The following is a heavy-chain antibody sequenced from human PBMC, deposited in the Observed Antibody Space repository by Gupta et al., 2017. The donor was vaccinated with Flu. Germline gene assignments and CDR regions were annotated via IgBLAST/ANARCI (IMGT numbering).Heavy chain of an antibody. CDR3: AKGGVGTSGLDY. J-gene: IGHJ4*02. CDR2: LIPSGGDT. D-gene: IGHD1-1*01. Sequence: QLLESGGGLVQPGGVPRLSCAASGFTFSSYPMTWVRQAPGKGLEWVSSLIPSGGDTYYAGSVRGRFTVSRDNSEDTLFLQMSSLAAEDTAVYYCAKGGVGTSGLDYWGQGTLVTVSS. CDR1: GFTFSSYP. V-gene: IGHV3-23*01.